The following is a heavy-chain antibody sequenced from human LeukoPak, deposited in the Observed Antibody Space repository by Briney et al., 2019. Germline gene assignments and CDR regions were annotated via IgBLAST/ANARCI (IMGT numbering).Heavy chain of an antibody. D-gene: IGHD3-9*01. V-gene: IGHV3-23*01. J-gene: IGHJ4*02. CDR3: AKDMRFDWTPYYFDY. CDR2: ISGSGGST. Sequence: GGSLRLSCAASGFTFSSYAMSWVRQAPGKGLEWVSAISGSGGSTYYADSVKGRFTISRDNSKNTLYLQMNSLRAEDTAVYSCAKDMRFDWTPYYFDYWGQGTLVTVSS. CDR1: GFTFSSYA.